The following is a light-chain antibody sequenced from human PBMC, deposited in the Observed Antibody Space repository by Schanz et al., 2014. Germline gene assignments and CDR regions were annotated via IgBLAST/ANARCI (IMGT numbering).Light chain of an antibody. CDR3: CAYAGSNIPV. J-gene: IGLJ3*02. V-gene: IGLV2-8*01. CDR2: GVN. CDR1: SSDVGGYKY. Sequence: QSVLTQPPSASGSPGQSVTISCTGTSSDVGGYKYVSWYQQHPGKAPKLMIYGVNNRPSGVSDRFSGSKSGNTASLTISGLQAEDEADYYCCAYAGSNIPVFGGGTKLTVL.